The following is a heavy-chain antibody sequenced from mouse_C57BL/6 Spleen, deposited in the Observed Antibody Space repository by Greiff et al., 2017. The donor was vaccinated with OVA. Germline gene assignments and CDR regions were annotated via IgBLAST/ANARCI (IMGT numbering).Heavy chain of an antibody. CDR2: INPYNGGT. CDR1: GYTFTDYY. V-gene: IGHV1-19*01. Sequence: EVQLQQSGPVLVKPGASVKMSCKASGYTFTDYYMNWVKQSHGKSLEWIGVINPYNGGTSYNQKFKGKATLTVDKSSSTAYMELNSLTSEDSAVYYCARGGSSGYFDVWGTGTTVTVSS. J-gene: IGHJ1*03. CDR3: ARGGSSGYFDV. D-gene: IGHD1-1*01.